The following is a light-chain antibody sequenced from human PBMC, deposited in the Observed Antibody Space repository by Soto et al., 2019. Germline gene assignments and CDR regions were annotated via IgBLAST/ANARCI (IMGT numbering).Light chain of an antibody. V-gene: IGKV3-11*01. CDR3: QQRSSWPPTIT. CDR2: DAS. J-gene: IGKJ5*01. Sequence: EMVMTQSPATLSLSPGERATTSCRASQRVSTYLAWYQPRPGQAPRLLIYDASYRATDIPPRFSGSGSGTDFTLTISSLEPEDFAVYYCQQRSSWPPTITFGQGTRLEIK. CDR1: QRVSTY.